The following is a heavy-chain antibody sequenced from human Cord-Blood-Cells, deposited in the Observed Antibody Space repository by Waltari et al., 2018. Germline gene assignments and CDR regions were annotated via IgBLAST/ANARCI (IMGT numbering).Heavy chain of an antibody. CDR2: IYPGDSDT. CDR3: ARRPIYYDSSGYYFDY. Sequence: EVQLVQSGAEVNTPGESLKISCKGSGYSSPSYWIGRVRQPPGKGLEWMGIIYPGDSDTRYSPSFQGQVTISADKSISTAYLQWSSLKASDTAMYYCARRPIYYDSSGYYFDYWGQGTLVTVSS. V-gene: IGHV5-51*01. CDR1: GYSSPSYW. D-gene: IGHD3-22*01. J-gene: IGHJ4*02.